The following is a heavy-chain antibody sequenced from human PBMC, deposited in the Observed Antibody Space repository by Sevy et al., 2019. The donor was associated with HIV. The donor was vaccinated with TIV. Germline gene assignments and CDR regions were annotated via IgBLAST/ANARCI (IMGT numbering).Heavy chain of an antibody. D-gene: IGHD6-19*01. V-gene: IGHV3-48*03. Sequence: GGSLRLSCTASGFTFSNYEMNWVRQAPGKGLEWVSYITLSGSSTYYADSVKGRFTITRDNAKNSLNLQMNSLRAEDTAVYYCARDRQGITVAGTAIVYWGQGTLVTVSS. CDR2: ITLSGSST. J-gene: IGHJ4*02. CDR1: GFTFSNYE. CDR3: ARDRQGITVAGTAIVY.